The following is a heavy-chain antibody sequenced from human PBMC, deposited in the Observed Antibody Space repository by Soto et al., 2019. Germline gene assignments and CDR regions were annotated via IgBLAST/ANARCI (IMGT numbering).Heavy chain of an antibody. Sequence: TLSLTCAVTGGTIRSGAYYWSWIRHHPGQGTEGTGYIYYSGSTYYNPSLKSRVTISVDTSKNQFSLKLSSVTAADTAVYYCARDAVIAAAGTLWEPYYYYMDVWGKGTTVTVSS. CDR3: ARDAVIAAAGTLWEPYYYYMDV. V-gene: IGHV4-31*11. CDR2: IYYSGST. CDR1: GGTIRSGAYY. D-gene: IGHD6-13*01. J-gene: IGHJ6*03.